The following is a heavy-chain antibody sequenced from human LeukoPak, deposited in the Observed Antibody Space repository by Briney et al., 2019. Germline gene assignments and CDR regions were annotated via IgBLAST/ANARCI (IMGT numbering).Heavy chain of an antibody. Sequence: SETLSLTCAVYGGSLSGYYWSWIRQPPGKGLEWIGEINHSGSTNYNPSLKSRVTISVDTSKNQFSLKLSSVTAADTAVYYCARGRPAIVGATTFDYWGQGTLVTVSS. CDR1: GGSLSGYY. D-gene: IGHD1-26*01. CDR3: ARGRPAIVGATTFDY. J-gene: IGHJ4*02. CDR2: INHSGST. V-gene: IGHV4-34*01.